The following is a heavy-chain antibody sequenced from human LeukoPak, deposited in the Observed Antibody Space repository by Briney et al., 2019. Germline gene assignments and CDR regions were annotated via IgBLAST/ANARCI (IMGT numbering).Heavy chain of an antibody. J-gene: IGHJ6*04. Sequence: LAGGSLRLSRAASGFTFSSYEMNWVRQAPGKGLEWVSYISSSGSTIYYADSVKGRFAISRDNAKNSLYLQMNSLRAEDTAVYYCAELGITMIGGVWGKGTTVTISS. D-gene: IGHD3-10*02. V-gene: IGHV3-48*03. CDR2: ISSSGSTI. CDR3: AELGITMIGGV. CDR1: GFTFSSYE.